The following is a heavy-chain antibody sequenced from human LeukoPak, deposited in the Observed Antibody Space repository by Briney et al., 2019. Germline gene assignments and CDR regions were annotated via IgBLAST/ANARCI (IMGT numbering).Heavy chain of an antibody. J-gene: IGHJ6*02. D-gene: IGHD6-13*01. CDR2: IYYSGST. V-gene: IGHV4-39*01. Sequence: SETLSLTCTVSGGSISSSSYYWGWIRQPPGKGLEWIGSIYYSGSTYYNPSLKSRVTISVDTSKNQFSLKLSSVTAADTAVYYCARQSGSSSWRGFWDYYYYGMDVWGQGTTVTASS. CDR3: ARQSGSSSWRGFWDYYYYGMDV. CDR1: GGSISSSSYY.